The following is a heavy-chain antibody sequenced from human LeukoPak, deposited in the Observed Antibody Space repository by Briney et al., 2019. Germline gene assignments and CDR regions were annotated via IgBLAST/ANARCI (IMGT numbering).Heavy chain of an antibody. D-gene: IGHD1-26*01. CDR3: AGRVGATSWTRVHF. V-gene: IGHV4-39*01. Sequence: KSSETLSLTCTVSGDSISGGTFYWGWVRQPPGQGLEWIGSIHLSGNTYYNPSLKSPVTISVDMPKNQFSLNLSPVTVADTAVYYCAGRVGATSWTRVHFWGQGILVTVSS. J-gene: IGHJ4*02. CDR2: IHLSGNT. CDR1: GDSISGGTFY.